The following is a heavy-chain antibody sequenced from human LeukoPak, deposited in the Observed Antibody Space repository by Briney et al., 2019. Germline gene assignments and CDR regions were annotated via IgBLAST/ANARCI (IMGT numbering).Heavy chain of an antibody. CDR1: GVSVSTYY. J-gene: IGHJ4*02. CDR2: IYTSGST. CDR3: ARLRPGGRGDYYFDY. D-gene: IGHD2-21*02. V-gene: IGHV4-4*07. Sequence: SETLSLTCTVSGVSVSTYYWSWIRQPAGKGLEWIGRIYTSGSTNYNPSLKSRVTISVDTSKNQFSLKLSSVTAADTAVYYCARLRPGGRGDYYFDYWGQGTLVTVSS.